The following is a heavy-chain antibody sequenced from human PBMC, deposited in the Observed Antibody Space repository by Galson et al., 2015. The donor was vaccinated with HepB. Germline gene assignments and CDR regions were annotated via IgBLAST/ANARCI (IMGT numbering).Heavy chain of an antibody. CDR1: GGTFSSYA. CDR2: IIPIFGTA. Sequence: SVKVSCKASGGTFSSYAISWVRQAPGQGLEWMGGIIPIFGTANYAQKFQGRVTITADKSTSTAYMELSSLRSEDTAVYYCACNSSSWSPYYYYYGMDVWGQGTTVTVSS. D-gene: IGHD6-13*01. J-gene: IGHJ6*02. CDR3: ACNSSSWSPYYYYYGMDV. V-gene: IGHV1-69*06.